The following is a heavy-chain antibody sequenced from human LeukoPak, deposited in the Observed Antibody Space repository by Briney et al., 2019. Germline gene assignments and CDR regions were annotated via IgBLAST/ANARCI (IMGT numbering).Heavy chain of an antibody. CDR1: GFTFSDYY. D-gene: IGHD3-16*01. Sequence: PGGSLRLSCAASGFTFSDYYMSWIRQAPGKGLEWVSYISSSGSTIYYADSVKGRFAISRDNAKNSLYLQMNSLRAEDTAVYYCARVRVWPQGAFDIWGQGTMVTVSS. V-gene: IGHV3-11*01. J-gene: IGHJ3*02. CDR3: ARVRVWPQGAFDI. CDR2: ISSSGSTI.